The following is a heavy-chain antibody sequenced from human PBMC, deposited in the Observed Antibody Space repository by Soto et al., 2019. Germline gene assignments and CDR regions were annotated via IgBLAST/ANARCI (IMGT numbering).Heavy chain of an antibody. J-gene: IGHJ6*02. V-gene: IGHV5-10-1*01. CDR3: ARSRDGYNLYYYYGMDV. CDR1: GYSFTIYW. CDR2: IDPSDSYT. Sequence: PGESLKLSCKGSGYSFTIYWISWVRQMPGKGLEWMGRIDPSDSYTNYSPSFQGHVTISADKSISTAYLQWSSLKASDTAMYYCARSRDGYNLYYYYGMDVWVQGTTVTVSS. D-gene: IGHD5-12*01.